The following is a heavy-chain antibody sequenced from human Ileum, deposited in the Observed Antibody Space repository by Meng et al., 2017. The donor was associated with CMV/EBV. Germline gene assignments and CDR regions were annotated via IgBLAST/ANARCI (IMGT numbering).Heavy chain of an antibody. Sequence: SETLSLTCAISGDSFPSNTVAWNWIRQSPSRGLEYLGRTYYRSKWYNNYAVFVKGRIVINPDTSKNQFSLQLNSVTPEDTAVYYCARDYYGSGTYSYLFDYWGQGTLVTVS. CDR2: TYYRSKWYN. CDR3: ARDYYGSGTYSYLFDY. D-gene: IGHD3-10*01. CDR1: GDSFPSNTVA. J-gene: IGHJ4*02. V-gene: IGHV6-1*01.